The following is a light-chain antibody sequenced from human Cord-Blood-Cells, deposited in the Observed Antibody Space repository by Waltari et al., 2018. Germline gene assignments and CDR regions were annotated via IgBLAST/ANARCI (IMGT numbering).Light chain of an antibody. CDR2: DVS. Sequence: QSALTQTRSVSGSPGQSVTITCTGTSSDVGGYKYVSWYQQHPGKAPKLMIDDVSKRPSGDAARFSGAKSGNTASLTISGLKAEDEADYYCSSDAGSKTWVFGGGTKLTVL. J-gene: IGLJ3*02. CDR3: SSDAGSKTWV. V-gene: IGLV2-11*01. CDR1: SSDVGGYKY.